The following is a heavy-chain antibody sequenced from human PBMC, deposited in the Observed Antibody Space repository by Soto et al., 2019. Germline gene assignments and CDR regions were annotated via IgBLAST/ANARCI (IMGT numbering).Heavy chain of an antibody. CDR1: GFTFSSYS. Sequence: EVPLVESGGGLVKPGGSLRLSCATSGFTFSSYSMNWVRQAPGKGLEWVSSITSRGYIYYAESVKGRFTISRDNAKNSLYLQMDSLRVEDTAIYYCAREGIAVADDYWGQGTLVTVSS. CDR3: AREGIAVADDY. CDR2: ITSRGYI. D-gene: IGHD6-19*01. V-gene: IGHV3-21*01. J-gene: IGHJ4*02.